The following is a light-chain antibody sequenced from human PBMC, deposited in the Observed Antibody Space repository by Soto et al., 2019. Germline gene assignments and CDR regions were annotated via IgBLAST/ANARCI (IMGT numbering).Light chain of an antibody. J-gene: IGKJ1*01. CDR3: QQYGLSPRT. Sequence: DIVLTQSPGTLSLSPGERAPLSCRASQSVVCSDFAWYQQKPGQAPRLFIYASSIRATGIPDRFSGSGSGTDFTLTISRLEPEDLAVYYCQQYGLSPRTFGRGTKVEIK. CDR2: ASS. CDR1: QSVVCSD. V-gene: IGKV3-20*01.